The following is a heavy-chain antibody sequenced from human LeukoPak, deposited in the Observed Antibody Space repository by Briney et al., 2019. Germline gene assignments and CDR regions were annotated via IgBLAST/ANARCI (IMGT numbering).Heavy chain of an antibody. CDR1: GGSFSGYY. CDR2: INHSGST. Sequence: SETLSLTCAVYGGSFSGYYWSRIRQPPGKGREWIGEINHSGSTNYNPSLKSRVTISVDTSKNQFSLKLISVTAADTAVYYCAREWQQLEVFDIWGQGTMVTVSS. J-gene: IGHJ3*02. CDR3: AREWQQLEVFDI. V-gene: IGHV4-34*01. D-gene: IGHD6-13*01.